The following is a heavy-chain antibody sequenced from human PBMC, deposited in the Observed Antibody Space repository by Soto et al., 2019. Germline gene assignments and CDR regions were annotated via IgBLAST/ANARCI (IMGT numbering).Heavy chain of an antibody. V-gene: IGHV1-69*13. CDR2: IIPILGTA. D-gene: IGHD3-16*02. J-gene: IGHJ4*02. Sequence: ASVKVSCKASGGTFSSYAISWVRQAPGQGLEWMGGIIPILGTANYAQKFQGRVTITADESTSTAYMELSSLRSEDTAVYYCARHRGRRLGELSIDYWGQGTLVTVSS. CDR3: ARHRGRRLGELSIDY. CDR1: GGTFSSYA.